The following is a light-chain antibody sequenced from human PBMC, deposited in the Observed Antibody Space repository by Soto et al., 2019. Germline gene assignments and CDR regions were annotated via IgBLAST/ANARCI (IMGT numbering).Light chain of an antibody. CDR3: QQRSDWPST. J-gene: IGKJ4*01. CDR2: DAS. V-gene: IGKV3-11*01. Sequence: DIVLTRSPATLSLSPGERATLSCRASQSVSSYLAWYQQKPGQAPRLLIYDASNRASGIPARFSGSGSGTDFTLTISSLEPEDFAVYYCQQRSDWPSTFGGGTKVEIK. CDR1: QSVSSY.